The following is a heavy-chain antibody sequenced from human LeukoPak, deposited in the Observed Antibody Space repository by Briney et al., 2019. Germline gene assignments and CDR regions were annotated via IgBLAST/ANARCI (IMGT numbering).Heavy chain of an antibody. CDR3: ARDRRYYDTSGTVYYDAMDV. CDR1: GGSMSSYY. J-gene: IGHJ6*02. CDR2: ISYSGST. Sequence: SETLSLTCIVSGGSMSSYYWSWIRQPPGKGLECIGYISYSGSTNYNPSLKSRVTISVDMSKNHFSLTLSSVTAADTAVYYCARDRRYYDTSGTVYYDAMDVWGQGTTVTVSS. V-gene: IGHV4-59*01. D-gene: IGHD3-22*01.